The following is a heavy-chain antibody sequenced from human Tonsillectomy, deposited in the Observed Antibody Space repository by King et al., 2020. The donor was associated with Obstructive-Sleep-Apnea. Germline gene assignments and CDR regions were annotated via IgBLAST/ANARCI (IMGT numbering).Heavy chain of an antibody. J-gene: IGHJ4*02. CDR2: IYRSWNT. V-gene: IGHV4-38-2*02. Sequence: QLQESGPGLVKPSATLSLTCTVSGYSISRGYYWGWIRQPPGKGLEWIGGIYRSWNTFYNPSLTGRVTMSVDTSKNQFSLKLTSVTAADTAVYYCTREMGELLGFDYWGQGTLVTVSS. CDR3: TREMGELLGFDY. CDR1: GYSISRGYY. D-gene: IGHD1-26*01.